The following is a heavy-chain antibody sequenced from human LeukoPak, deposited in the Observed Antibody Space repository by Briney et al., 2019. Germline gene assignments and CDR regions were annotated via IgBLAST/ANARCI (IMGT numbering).Heavy chain of an antibody. V-gene: IGHV4-31*03. CDR3: AREAAGNTVGAFDI. CDR1: GGSISSGGYY. J-gene: IGHJ3*02. Sequence: PSETLSLTCTVSGGSISSGGYYWSWIRQHPGKGLEWIGYIYYSGSTYYNPSLRSRVTISVDTSKNQFSLKLSSVTAAVTAVYYCAREAAGNTVGAFDIWGQGTMVTVSS. CDR2: IYYSGST. D-gene: IGHD6-13*01.